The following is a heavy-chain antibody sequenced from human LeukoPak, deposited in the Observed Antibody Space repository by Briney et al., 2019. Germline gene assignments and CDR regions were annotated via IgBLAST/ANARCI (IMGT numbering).Heavy chain of an antibody. CDR2: IDPNSGGT. Sequence: ASVKGSCKAPGYTSADFYMHWVRQAPGQGLEWMGWIDPNSGGTDYEQRFLGRVTMTRDTSISTAYMELSGLTSDDTAVYYCARGINWFDSWGQGTLVTVSS. CDR1: GYTSADFY. CDR3: ARGINWFDS. J-gene: IGHJ5*01. D-gene: IGHD3-10*01. V-gene: IGHV1-2*02.